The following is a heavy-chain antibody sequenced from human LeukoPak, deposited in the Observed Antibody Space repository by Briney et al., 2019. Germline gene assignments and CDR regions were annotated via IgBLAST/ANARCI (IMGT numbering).Heavy chain of an antibody. CDR3: AELGITMIGGV. Sequence: GGSLRLSCAASGFIFSNYEMIWVRQAPGKGLEWISYISGSGNTMYYADSVRGRFTISRDNAKNSLYLQMNSLRAEDTAVYYCAELGITMIGGVWGKGTTVTISS. CDR1: GFIFSNYE. CDR2: ISGSGNTM. J-gene: IGHJ6*04. V-gene: IGHV3-48*03. D-gene: IGHD3-10*02.